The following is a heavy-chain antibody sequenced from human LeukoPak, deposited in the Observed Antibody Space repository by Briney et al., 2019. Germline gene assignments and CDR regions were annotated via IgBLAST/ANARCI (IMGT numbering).Heavy chain of an antibody. CDR1: GGSISSGDYY. V-gene: IGHV4-30-4*01. CDR2: IYYSGST. Sequence: SQTLSLTCTVSGGSISSGDYYWSWIRQPPGEGLEWIGYIYYSGSTYYNPSLKSRVTISVDTSKNQFSLKLSSVTAADTAAYYCARSVKMELHYFDYWGQGTLVTVSS. CDR3: ARSVKMELHYFDY. J-gene: IGHJ4*02. D-gene: IGHD1-7*01.